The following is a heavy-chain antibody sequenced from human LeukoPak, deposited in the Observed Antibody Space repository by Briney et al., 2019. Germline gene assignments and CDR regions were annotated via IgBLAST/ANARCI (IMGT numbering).Heavy chain of an antibody. Sequence: GASVKVSCKASGYTFTGYYMHWGRQAPGQGLEWMGWINPNSGGTNYARKFQGRVTMTRDTSISTAYIELSRLTSDDTAVYYCARVRWELRNYFDYWGQGTLVTVSS. J-gene: IGHJ4*02. CDR2: INPNSGGT. V-gene: IGHV1-2*02. CDR1: GYTFTGYY. D-gene: IGHD1-26*01. CDR3: ARVRWELRNYFDY.